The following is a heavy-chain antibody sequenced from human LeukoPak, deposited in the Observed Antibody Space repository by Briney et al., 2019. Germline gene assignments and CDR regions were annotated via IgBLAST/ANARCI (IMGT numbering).Heavy chain of an antibody. Sequence: GGSLRLSCAASGFTFSSYSMNWVRQAPGKGLEWVSSISSSSSYIYYADSVKGRFTISRDNAKNSLYLQMNSLRAEDTAVYYCARGVYYDFWSGYSATPNWFDPWGQGTLVTVSS. V-gene: IGHV3-21*01. CDR3: ARGVYYDFWSGYSATPNWFDP. CDR1: GFTFSSYS. D-gene: IGHD3-3*01. CDR2: ISSSSSYI. J-gene: IGHJ5*02.